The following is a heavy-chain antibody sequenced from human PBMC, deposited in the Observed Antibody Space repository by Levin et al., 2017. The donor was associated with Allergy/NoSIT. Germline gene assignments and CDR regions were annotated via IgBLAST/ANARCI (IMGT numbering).Heavy chain of an antibody. J-gene: IGHJ4*02. V-gene: IGHV4-31*03. CDR3: ARGTTWNYQPFDY. Sequence: SQTLSLTCTVSGGSISSGGSYWSWIRQHPGKGLKWIGYISYSGSTYYNPSLKGRVIISVDTSKNQFSLKLSSVTAADTAVYYCARGTTWNYQPFDYWGQGTLVTVSS. D-gene: IGHD1-7*01. CDR1: GGSISSGGSY. CDR2: ISYSGST.